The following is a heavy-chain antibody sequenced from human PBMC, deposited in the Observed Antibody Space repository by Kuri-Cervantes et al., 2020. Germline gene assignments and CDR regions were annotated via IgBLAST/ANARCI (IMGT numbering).Heavy chain of an antibody. J-gene: IGHJ4*02. CDR1: GGSISSYY. CDR3: ARANYIWGSYVD. D-gene: IGHD3-16*01. V-gene: IGHV4-59*13. CDR2: IVNTGST. Sequence: ESLKISCTVSGGSISSYYWSWIRQPPGKGLEWIGDIVNTGSTNYRPSLKSRVIMSVDTSKNQFSLRLSSVTAADTAVYYCARANYIWGSYVDWGQGTLVTVSS.